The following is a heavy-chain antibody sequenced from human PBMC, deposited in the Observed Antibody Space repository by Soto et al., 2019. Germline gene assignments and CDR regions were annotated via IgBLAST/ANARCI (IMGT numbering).Heavy chain of an antibody. Sequence: QVQLVQSGAEVKKPGSSVKVSCKASGDTDTNYVISWVRQDPGQGLEWMGGIFPKFGTTYSAQKLQDRLTITADERTSTVYMQLSSLRLDDTAVYYCEAKMTFGKLSVVWGQGTTVTVSS. CDR3: EAKMTFGKLSVV. D-gene: IGHD3-16*02. CDR2: IFPKFGTT. V-gene: IGHV1-69*01. CDR1: GDTDTNYV. J-gene: IGHJ6*02.